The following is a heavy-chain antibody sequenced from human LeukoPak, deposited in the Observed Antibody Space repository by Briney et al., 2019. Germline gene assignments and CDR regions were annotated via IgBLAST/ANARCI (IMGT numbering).Heavy chain of an antibody. V-gene: IGHV4-34*01. CDR1: GGSFSGYY. CDR3: VSYDSSGYPDY. Sequence: SETLSLTCAVYGGSFSGYYWSWIRQPPGKGLEWIGEINHSGSTNYNPSLKSRVTISLDTSKNQFSLKLRSVTAADTAVYYCVSYDSSGYPDYWGQGTLVTVSS. D-gene: IGHD3-22*01. CDR2: INHSGST. J-gene: IGHJ4*02.